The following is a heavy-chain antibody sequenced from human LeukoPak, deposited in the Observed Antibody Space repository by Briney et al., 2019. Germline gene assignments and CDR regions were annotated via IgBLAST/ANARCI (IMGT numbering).Heavy chain of an antibody. Sequence: SETLSLTSTVSGGSISSGSCYWRWIRQPAGKGLEWIGRIYTSGSTNYNPSLKSRVTISVDTSKNQFSLKLTSVPAADTAVYHGARDQGYGSSSVWGQGKMVTVSS. CDR3: ARDQGYGSSSV. D-gene: IGHD6-6*01. CDR1: GGSISSGSCY. CDR2: IYTSGST. V-gene: IGHV4-61*02. J-gene: IGHJ3*01.